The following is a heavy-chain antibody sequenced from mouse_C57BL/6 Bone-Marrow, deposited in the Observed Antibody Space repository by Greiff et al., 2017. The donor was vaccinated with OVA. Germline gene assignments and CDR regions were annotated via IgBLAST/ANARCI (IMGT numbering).Heavy chain of an antibody. Sequence: QVQLQQSGPGLVQPSQSLSITCTVSGFSLTSYGVHWVRQSPGKGLEWLGVIWSGGSTDYNAAFISRLSISKDNSKSQVFFKMNSLQADDTAIYYCARNLSYGRNYAMDYWGQGTSVTVSS. V-gene: IGHV2-2*01. D-gene: IGHD1-1*01. CDR2: IWSGGST. J-gene: IGHJ4*01. CDR3: ARNLSYGRNYAMDY. CDR1: GFSLTSYG.